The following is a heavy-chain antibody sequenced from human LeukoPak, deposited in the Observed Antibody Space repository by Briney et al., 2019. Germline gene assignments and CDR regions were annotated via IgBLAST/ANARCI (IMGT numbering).Heavy chain of an antibody. CDR2: ISSSSSTI. Sequence: PGGSLRLSCAASGFIFSSYSMNWVRQAPGKGLEWVSYISSSSSTIYYADSVKGRFTISRGNAKNSLYLQMNSLRAEDTAVYYCARVKQLSFDYWGQGTLVTVSS. V-gene: IGHV3-48*04. D-gene: IGHD6-13*01. CDR3: ARVKQLSFDY. CDR1: GFIFSSYS. J-gene: IGHJ4*02.